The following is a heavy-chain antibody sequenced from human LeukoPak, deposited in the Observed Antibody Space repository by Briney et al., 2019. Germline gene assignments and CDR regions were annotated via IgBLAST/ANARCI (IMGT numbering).Heavy chain of an antibody. CDR1: GFTFSSYW. V-gene: IGHV3-74*01. J-gene: IGHJ5*02. CDR3: AKTGNNNWFVP. D-gene: IGHD7-27*01. CDR2: INGDGRSP. Sequence: PGGSLRLSCVASGFTFSSYWMHWVRQAPGKGLVWVSRINGDGRSPSYADSVRGRFTISRDNAKNTLYLQMNSLRGEDTAVYYCAKTGNNNWFVPWGQGTLVTVSS.